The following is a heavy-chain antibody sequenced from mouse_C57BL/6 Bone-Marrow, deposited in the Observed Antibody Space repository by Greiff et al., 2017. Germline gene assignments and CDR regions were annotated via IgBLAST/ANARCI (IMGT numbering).Heavy chain of an antibody. CDR2: INSNSGGT. J-gene: IGHJ2*01. CDR3: ARKGLERKSFDG. CDR1: GYTFTDYN. D-gene: IGHD3-3*01. V-gene: IGHV1-18*01. Sequence: QLEQTGPELVKPGASVKILCKASGYTFTDYNMDWVKQSYGKSLEWIGDINSNSGGTIYNQKFKGKATLTVDTSSSTAYMELRSLTSEDTAVYYCARKGLERKSFDGWGQGTTLTVAT.